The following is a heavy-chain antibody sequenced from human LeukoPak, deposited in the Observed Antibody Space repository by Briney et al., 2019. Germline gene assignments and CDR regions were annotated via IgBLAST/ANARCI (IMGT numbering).Heavy chain of an antibody. J-gene: IGHJ4*02. D-gene: IGHD3-22*01. Sequence: SVKVSCKASGYTFTGYYMHWVRQAPGQGLEWMGRIIPILGIANYAQKFQGRVTITADKSTSTAYMELSSLRSEDTAVYYCASFVYDSSGYYYLGYWGQGTLVTVSS. V-gene: IGHV1-69*02. CDR3: ASFVYDSSGYYYLGY. CDR2: IIPILGIA. CDR1: GYTFTGYY.